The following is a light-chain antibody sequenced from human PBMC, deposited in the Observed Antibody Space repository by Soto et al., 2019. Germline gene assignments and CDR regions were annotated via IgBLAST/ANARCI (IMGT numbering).Light chain of an antibody. V-gene: IGKV1-5*03. CDR2: KAS. Sequence: DIQMTQSPSTLSASVGDRVTITCRASQSISSWLAWYQQKPGKAPKLLIYKASSLEGGVSSGFSGSGFGTEFTLTISSLQPDDFATYYCQQYNNYPWTFGQGTKVEFK. CDR1: QSISSW. J-gene: IGKJ1*01. CDR3: QQYNNYPWT.